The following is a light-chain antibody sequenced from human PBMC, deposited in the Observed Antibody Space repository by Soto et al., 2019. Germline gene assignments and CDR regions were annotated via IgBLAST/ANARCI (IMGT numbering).Light chain of an antibody. J-gene: IGLJ1*01. CDR2: INN. V-gene: IGLV1-44*01. Sequence: QPVLTQPPSASGTPGQRVTISCFGSRSNIGTNTVNWYQQLPGTAPKLLISINNQRPSGVPDPFSGSKSGTSASLVISGLQSEDEADYYCAAWDDSLNGPVFGTGTKLTVL. CDR1: RSNIGTNT. CDR3: AAWDDSLNGPV.